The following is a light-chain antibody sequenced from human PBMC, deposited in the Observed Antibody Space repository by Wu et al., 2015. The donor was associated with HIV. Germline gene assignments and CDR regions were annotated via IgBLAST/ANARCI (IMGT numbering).Light chain of an antibody. Sequence: DIQMTQSPSAMSASVGDRVTITCRASQGISNSLAWYQQKPGKAPKLLLYAASRLESGVPSRFSGSGSGTDYTLTISSLQPEDFATYYCQQYYSTPPTFGQGTKVEIK. CDR3: QQYYSTPPT. CDR1: QGISNS. V-gene: IGKV1-NL1*01. CDR2: AAS. J-gene: IGKJ1*01.